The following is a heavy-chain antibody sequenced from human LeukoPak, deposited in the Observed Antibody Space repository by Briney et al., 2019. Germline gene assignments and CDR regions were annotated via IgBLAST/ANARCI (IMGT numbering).Heavy chain of an antibody. J-gene: IGHJ4*02. V-gene: IGHV1-69*13. CDR2: IIPIFGTA. D-gene: IGHD5-12*01. CDR3: AATREGVQYSGYGLPYYFDY. CDR1: GGTFSSYA. Sequence: SVKVSCKASGGTFSSYAISWVRQAPGQGLEWMGGIIPIFGTANYAQKFQGRVTITADESTSTAYMELSSLRSEDTAVYYCAATREGVQYSGYGLPYYFDYWGQGTLVTVSS.